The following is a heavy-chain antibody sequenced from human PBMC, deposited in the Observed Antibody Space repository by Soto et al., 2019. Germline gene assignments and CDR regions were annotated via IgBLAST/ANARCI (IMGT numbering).Heavy chain of an antibody. CDR2: IYYSGST. CDR3: ARDQGYGDWFDY. V-gene: IGHV4-31*03. J-gene: IGHJ5*01. D-gene: IGHD4-17*01. CDR1: GGSISSGGYY. Sequence: PSETLSLTCTVSGGSISSGGYYWSWIRQHPGKGLEWIGYIYYSGSTYYNPSLKSRVTISVDTSKNQFSLKLSPVTAADTAVYYCARDQGYGDWFDYWGQGTLVTVSS.